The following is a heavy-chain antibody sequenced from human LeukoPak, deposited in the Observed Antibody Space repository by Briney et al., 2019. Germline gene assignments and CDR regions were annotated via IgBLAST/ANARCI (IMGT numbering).Heavy chain of an antibody. J-gene: IGHJ4*02. V-gene: IGHV4-39*07. CDR2: IFFNGSP. Sequence: SETLSLTCSVSGGSISSSTYYWGWVRQSPGKGLEWIVTIFFNGSPYYNPSLQSRVTISIDTSKNQFSLRLTSVTAADTAVYYCARASWGGYDYFDFWGLGALVTVSS. D-gene: IGHD5-12*01. CDR3: ARASWGGYDYFDF. CDR1: GGSISSSTYY.